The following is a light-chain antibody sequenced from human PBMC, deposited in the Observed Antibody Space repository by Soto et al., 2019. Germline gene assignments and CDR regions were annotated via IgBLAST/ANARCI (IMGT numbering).Light chain of an antibody. CDR3: QQYNTYSPKT. Sequence: DIPMTQSPSTLSASVGDRVTITCRASQSISSWLAWYQQKPGKAPKSLIYDASSLESGVPSRFSGSGSGTEFTLTISSLQPDDFATYEGQQYNTYSPKTFGQGTNVEIK. J-gene: IGKJ1*01. CDR2: DAS. V-gene: IGKV1-5*01. CDR1: QSISSW.